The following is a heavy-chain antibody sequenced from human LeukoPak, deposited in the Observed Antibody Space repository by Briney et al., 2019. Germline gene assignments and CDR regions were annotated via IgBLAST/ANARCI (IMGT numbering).Heavy chain of an antibody. CDR1: GGSFSGYY. J-gene: IGHJ6*02. Sequence: SETLSLTCAVYGGSFSGYYWSWIRQPPGKGLEWIGEINHSGSTNYNPSLKSRVTISVDTSKNQFSLKLSSVTATYTAVYYCARGTYGSGSYYYYYGMDVWGQGTTVTVSS. CDR2: INHSGST. D-gene: IGHD3-10*01. V-gene: IGHV4-34*01. CDR3: ARGTYGSGSYYYYYGMDV.